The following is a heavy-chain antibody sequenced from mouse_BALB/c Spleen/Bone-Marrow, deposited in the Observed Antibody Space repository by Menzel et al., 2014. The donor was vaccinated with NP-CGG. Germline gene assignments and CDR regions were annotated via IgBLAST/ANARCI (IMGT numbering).Heavy chain of an antibody. CDR3: ARPRHYGSIFAY. V-gene: IGHV4-1*02. CDR1: GFDFSRYY. CDR2: INPDSSPI. Sequence: EVKLLESGGGLVQPGGSLKLSCAASGFDFSRYYMSWVRQAPGKGLEWIGEINPDSSPINYTPSLKDKFIISRDNAKNTLYLQMSKVRSEDTALYYCARPRHYGSIFAYWGQGTLVTASA. D-gene: IGHD1-1*01. J-gene: IGHJ3*01.